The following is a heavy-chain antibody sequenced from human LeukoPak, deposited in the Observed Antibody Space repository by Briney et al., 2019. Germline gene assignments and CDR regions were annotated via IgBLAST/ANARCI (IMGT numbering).Heavy chain of an antibody. J-gene: IGHJ5*02. CDR3: ARERSTSSRNWFDP. V-gene: IGHV3-11*01. CDR2: ISSSGGTI. CDR1: GFTFSDYY. D-gene: IGHD2-2*01. Sequence: GGSLRLSCAASGFTFSDYYMSWIRQAPGKGLEWVSYISSSGGTIYYADPVKGRFTISRDNAKNSLYLQMNSLRAEDTAVYYCARERSTSSRNWFDPWGQGTLVTVSS.